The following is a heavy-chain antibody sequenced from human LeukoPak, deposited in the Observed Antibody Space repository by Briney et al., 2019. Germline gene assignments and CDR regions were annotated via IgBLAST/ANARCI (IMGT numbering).Heavy chain of an antibody. CDR2: ISYDGSNK. J-gene: IGHJ4*02. CDR3: AREDSGYSPYFDY. V-gene: IGHV3-30-3*01. Sequence: PGGSLRLSCAASGFTFSSYAMHWVRQAPGKGLEWVAVISYDGSNKYYADSVKGRFTISRDNSKNTLYLQMNSLRAGDTAVYYCAREDSGYSPYFDYWGQGTLVTVSS. D-gene: IGHD3-22*01. CDR1: GFTFSSYA.